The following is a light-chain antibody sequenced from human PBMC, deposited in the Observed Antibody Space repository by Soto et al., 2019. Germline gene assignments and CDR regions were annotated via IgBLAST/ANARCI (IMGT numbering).Light chain of an antibody. J-gene: IGKJ1*01. V-gene: IGKV1-5*03. CDR1: QSISTW. Sequence: DIQMTQSPSTLSGSVGDRVTITCRASQSISTWLAWYQQKPGKAPNLLIYKASNLEAGVPSRFSGSGSGTEFTLTISSLQPDDFASFYCQQYNSYPWTFGQGTKVEI. CDR2: KAS. CDR3: QQYNSYPWT.